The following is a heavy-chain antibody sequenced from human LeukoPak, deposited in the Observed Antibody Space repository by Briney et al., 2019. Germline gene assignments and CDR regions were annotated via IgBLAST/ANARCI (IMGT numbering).Heavy chain of an antibody. V-gene: IGHV4-4*07. J-gene: IGHJ5*02. Sequence: SETLSLTCTVSGGPISSNYWSWIRQPAGKGLEWIGRIYTSGRTNYNPSLKSRVTMSVDTSKNQFSLKLSSVTAADTAVYYCARGGVPGLVGTKVRRPWFDPWGQGTLVTVSS. CDR2: IYTSGRT. D-gene: IGHD1-7*01. CDR1: GGPISSNY. CDR3: ARGGVPGLVGTKVRRPWFDP.